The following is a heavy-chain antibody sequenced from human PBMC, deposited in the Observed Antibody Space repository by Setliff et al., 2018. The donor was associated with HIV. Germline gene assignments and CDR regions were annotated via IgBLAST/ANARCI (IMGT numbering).Heavy chain of an antibody. CDR1: GFIFSSYA. J-gene: IGHJ4*02. CDR3: AKVMITTTWAFDF. V-gene: IGHV3-23*01. Sequence: GGSLRLSCAASGFIFSSYAMVWVRQAPGKGLEWVSGIGGAYDGNTYHADSVKGRFTIFRENSKNILYLQMSNLRAEDTALYYCAKVMITTTWAFDFWGQGTPVTVSS. D-gene: IGHD1-26*01. CDR2: IGGAYDGNT.